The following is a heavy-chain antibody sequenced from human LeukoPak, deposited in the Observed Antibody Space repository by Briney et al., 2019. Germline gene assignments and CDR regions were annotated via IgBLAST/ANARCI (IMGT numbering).Heavy chain of an antibody. CDR2: INPNSGGT. V-gene: IGHV1-2*02. J-gene: IGHJ4*02. CDR3: ARVGGFLTGYYNGLIDY. CDR1: GYTFTNYY. Sequence: ASVKVSCKASGYTFTNYYMHWVRQAPGQGLEWMGWINPNSGGTNYAQKFQGRVTMTRDTSISTAYMELSRLRSDDTAVYYCARVGGFLTGYYNGLIDYWGQGTLVTVSS. D-gene: IGHD3-9*01.